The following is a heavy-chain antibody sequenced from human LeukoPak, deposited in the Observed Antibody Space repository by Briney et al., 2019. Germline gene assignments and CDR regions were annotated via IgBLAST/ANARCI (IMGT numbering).Heavy chain of an antibody. Sequence: SGTLSLTCTVSGDSINSLDLWSWVRQPPGKGLEWIGEMYLGGTTHSNPSVKSRVTISIDKSKNQFFLNLSSVTAADTAVYYCAGLVGRYSSGLYYYYFDYWGQGTLVTVSS. CDR1: GDSINSLDL. D-gene: IGHD3-22*01. V-gene: IGHV4-4*02. J-gene: IGHJ4*02. CDR3: AGLVGRYSSGLYYYYFDY. CDR2: MYLGGTT.